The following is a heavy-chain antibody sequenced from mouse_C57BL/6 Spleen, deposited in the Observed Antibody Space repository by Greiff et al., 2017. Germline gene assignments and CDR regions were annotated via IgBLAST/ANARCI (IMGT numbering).Heavy chain of an antibody. CDR3: ARYIPDYGSSYRGNAMDY. CDR1: GFTFTDYY. Sequence: EVQVVESGGGLVQPGGSLSLSCAASGFTFTDYYMSWVRQPPGKALEWLGFIRNKANGYTTEYSASVKGRFTISRDNSQSILYLQMNALRAEDSATYYCARYIPDYGSSYRGNAMDYWGQGTSVTVSS. J-gene: IGHJ4*01. D-gene: IGHD1-1*01. CDR2: IRNKANGYTT. V-gene: IGHV7-3*01.